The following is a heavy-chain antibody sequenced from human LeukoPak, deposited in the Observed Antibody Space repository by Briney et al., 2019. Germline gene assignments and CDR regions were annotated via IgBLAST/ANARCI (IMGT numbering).Heavy chain of an antibody. CDR1: GGSISSGGYY. D-gene: IGHD6-13*01. CDR2: FYYSGST. Sequence: KSSETLSLTCTVSGGSISSGGYYCSSIRQHPGKGLEWIGYFYYSGSTYYNPFLKSRVTISVDTSKNQFSLKLSSVTAADTAVYYCARDGAAAGVLGFDPWGQGTLVTVSS. V-gene: IGHV4-31*03. CDR3: ARDGAAAGVLGFDP. J-gene: IGHJ5*02.